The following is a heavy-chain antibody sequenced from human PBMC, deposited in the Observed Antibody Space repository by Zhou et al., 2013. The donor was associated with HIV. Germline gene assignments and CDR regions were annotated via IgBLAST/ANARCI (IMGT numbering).Heavy chain of an antibody. CDR2: IIPIFGTA. J-gene: IGHJ4*02. Sequence: QVQLVQSGGEVKKPGSSVKVSCKGSGDSFNRYAISWVRQAPGQGLEWMGGIIPIFGTANYAQKFQGRVTITTDESTSTAYMELSSLRSEDTAVYYCARGQVYGSGSSCFDYWGQGTLVTVSS. V-gene: IGHV1-69*05. D-gene: IGHD3-10*01. CDR1: GDSFNRYA. CDR3: ARGQVYGSGSSCFDY.